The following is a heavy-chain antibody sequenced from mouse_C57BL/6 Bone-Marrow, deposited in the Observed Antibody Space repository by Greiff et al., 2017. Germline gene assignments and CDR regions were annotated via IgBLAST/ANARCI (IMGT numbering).Heavy chain of an antibody. CDR3: ARRDYRYFDV. CDR2: ISNLAYSI. Sequence: EVKLVESGGGLVQPGGSLKLFCAASGFTFSDYGMAWVRQAPRKGPEWVAFISNLAYSIYYADTVTGRFTISRENAKNTLYLEMSSLRSEDTAMYYCARRDYRYFDVWGTGTTVTVSS. J-gene: IGHJ1*03. CDR1: GFTFSDYG. V-gene: IGHV5-15*01.